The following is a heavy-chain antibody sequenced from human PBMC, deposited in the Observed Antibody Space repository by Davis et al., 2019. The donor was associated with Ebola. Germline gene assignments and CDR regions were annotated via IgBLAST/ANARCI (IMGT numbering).Heavy chain of an antibody. J-gene: IGHJ4*02. CDR1: GFTFSAYW. V-gene: IGHV3-7*03. Sequence: GESLKISCAASGFTFSAYWMTWVRQAPGKGLEWVANRKQDGSEKYYVDSVKGRFTISRDNAKNSLYLQMNSLRAEDTAIYYCARDLYFGSGSPTFDYWGQGTLVTVSS. CDR2: RKQDGSEK. CDR3: ARDLYFGSGSPTFDY. D-gene: IGHD3-10*01.